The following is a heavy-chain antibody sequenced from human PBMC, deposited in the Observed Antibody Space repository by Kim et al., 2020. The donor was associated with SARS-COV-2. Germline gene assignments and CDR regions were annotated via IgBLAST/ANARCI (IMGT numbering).Heavy chain of an antibody. V-gene: IGHV3-33*01. D-gene: IGHD6-13*01. CDR1: GFTFSSYG. Sequence: GGSLRLSCAASGFTFSSYGMHWVRQAPGKGLEWVAVIWYDGSNKYYADSVKGRFTISRDNSKNTLYLQMNSLRAEDTAVYYCARDCKPQYSSSWQKKPHQFDYWGQGTLVTVSS. CDR3: ARDCKPQYSSSWQKKPHQFDY. CDR2: IWYDGSNK. J-gene: IGHJ4*02.